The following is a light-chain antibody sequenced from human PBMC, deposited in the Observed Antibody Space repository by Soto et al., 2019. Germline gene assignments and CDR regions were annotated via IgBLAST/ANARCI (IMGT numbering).Light chain of an antibody. Sequence: EIVLTQSPATLSLSPGERATLSCRASQSVRIFLAWYQQKPGQAPRLLIYDASNWATGIPDRFSGSGSGTDFTLTISSLEPEDFAVYYCQQRGNWPLYTFGQGTEVEMK. CDR2: DAS. J-gene: IGKJ2*01. V-gene: IGKV3-11*01. CDR3: QQRGNWPLYT. CDR1: QSVRIF.